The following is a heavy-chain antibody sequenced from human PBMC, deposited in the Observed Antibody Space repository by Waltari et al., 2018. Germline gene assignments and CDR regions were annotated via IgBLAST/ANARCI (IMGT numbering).Heavy chain of an antibody. D-gene: IGHD6-19*01. J-gene: IGHJ6*02. CDR3: ARMRLSYYGMDV. CDR1: GGSISSGSYY. V-gene: IGHV4-61*09. CDR2: IYTSGST. Sequence: QVQLQESGPGLVKPSQTLSLTCTVSGGSISSGSYYWSWIRQPAGKGLEWIGYIYTSGSTNYNPSLKSRVTISVDTSKNQCSLKLSSVTATDTAVYYCARMRLSYYGMDVWGQGTTVTVSS.